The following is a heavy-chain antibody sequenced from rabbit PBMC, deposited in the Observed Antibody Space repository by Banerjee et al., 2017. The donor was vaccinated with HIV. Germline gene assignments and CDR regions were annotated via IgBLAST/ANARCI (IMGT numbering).Heavy chain of an antibody. D-gene: IGHD2-1*01. CDR3: ARNYDL. CDR2: IYTGGTSIT. CDR1: GFSFSGDYY. V-gene: IGHV1S40*01. J-gene: IGHJ6*01. Sequence: QSLEESGGDLVKPGASLTLTCTASGFSFSGDYYMCWVRQAPGKGLEWIACIYTGGTSITYYASWAKGRFTISKTSSTTVTLQMTSLTAADTATYFCARNYDLWGPGTLVTVS.